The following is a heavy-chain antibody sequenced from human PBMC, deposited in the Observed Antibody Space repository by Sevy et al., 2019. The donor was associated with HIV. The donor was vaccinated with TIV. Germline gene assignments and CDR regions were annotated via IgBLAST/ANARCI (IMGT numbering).Heavy chain of an antibody. CDR1: GGSISSYY. CDR3: ARGSHDLWSGSPPNYYYYMDV. V-gene: IGHV4-59*01. J-gene: IGHJ6*03. CDR2: IYYSGST. Sequence: SETLSLTCTVSGGSISSYYWSWIRQPPGKGLERIGYIYYSGSTNYNPSLRGRVTISLDTTKNQFSLKLNSVTAADTAVYYCARGSHDLWSGSPPNYYYYMDVWGKGTTVTVSS. D-gene: IGHD3-3*01.